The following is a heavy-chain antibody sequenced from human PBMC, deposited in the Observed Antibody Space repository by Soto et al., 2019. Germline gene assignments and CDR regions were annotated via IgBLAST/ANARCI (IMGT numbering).Heavy chain of an antibody. CDR3: ARHDCISSSCYYYYYYVMDV. D-gene: IGHD2-2*01. CDR1: GDTFSSYA. J-gene: IGHJ6*01. CDR2: IIPFFDTA. V-gene: IGHV1-69*12. Sequence: QVQLVQSGAEVKKPGSSVKVSCKASGDTFSSYAISWVRQAPGQGLEWMGGIIPFFDTANYAQQFQGRVTITADESTNTAYMELSSLRSEDTAVYYCARHDCISSSCYYYYYYVMDVW.